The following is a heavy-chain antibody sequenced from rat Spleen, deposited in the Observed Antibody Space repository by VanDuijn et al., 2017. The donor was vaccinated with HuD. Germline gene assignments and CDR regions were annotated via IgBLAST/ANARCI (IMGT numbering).Heavy chain of an antibody. CDR3: ARDYGGYRGYFDY. CDR1: GFTFSDYY. D-gene: IGHD1-11*01. J-gene: IGHJ2*01. V-gene: IGHV5-25*01. Sequence: EGQLVESGGGLVQPGRSLKLSCAASGFTFSDYYMAWIRKAPTKGLEWVASISPSGGSTYYRDSVKGRFTISRDNAKSTRYLQMDSLRSEDTATYYCARDYGGYRGYFDYWGQGVMVTVSS. CDR2: ISPSGGST.